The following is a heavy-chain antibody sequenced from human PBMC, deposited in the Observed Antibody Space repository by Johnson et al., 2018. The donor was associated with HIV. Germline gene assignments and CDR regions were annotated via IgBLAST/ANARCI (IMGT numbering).Heavy chain of an antibody. J-gene: IGHJ3*02. V-gene: IGHV3-33*06. Sequence: QVQLVESGGGVVQPGRSLRLSCAASGFTFSSYGMHWVRPAPGKGLEWLAVLCYDVSNNDYADSVKGPFTISSDNSKNTLYLQMNSLRAEDPAVYYCAKELALYSSGYGGDAFDIWGQGTMVTVSS. CDR2: LCYDVSNN. CDR1: GFTFSSYG. CDR3: AKELALYSSGYGGDAFDI. D-gene: IGHD6-19*01.